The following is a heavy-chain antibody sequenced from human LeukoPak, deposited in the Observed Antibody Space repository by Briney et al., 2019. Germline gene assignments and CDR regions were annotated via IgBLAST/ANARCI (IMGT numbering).Heavy chain of an antibody. D-gene: IGHD2-2*01. CDR2: IKQDGSEK. V-gene: IGHV3-7*01. J-gene: IGHJ6*03. CDR1: GFTFSSYW. Sequence: GGSLRLSCAASGFTFSSYWMSWVRQAPGEGLEWVANIKQDGSEKYYVDSVKGRFTISRDNAKNSLYLQMNSLRAEDTAVYYCARVIVVVPAAIVLYYYYYMDVWGKGTTVTISS. CDR3: ARVIVVVPAAIVLYYYYYMDV.